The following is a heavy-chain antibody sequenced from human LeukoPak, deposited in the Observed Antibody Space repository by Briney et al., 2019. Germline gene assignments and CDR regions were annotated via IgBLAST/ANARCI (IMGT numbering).Heavy chain of an antibody. V-gene: IGHV1-18*04. J-gene: IGHJ4*02. CDR3: ARDVAGGSSSWYESALL. CDR1: GYTFSDYY. CDR2: ISAYNGNT. Sequence: EASVTVSCKASGYTFSDYYIHWVRQAPGQGLEWMGWISAYNGNTNYAQKLQGRVTMTTDTSTSTAYMELSSLRSEDTAVYCCARDVAGGSSSWYESALLWGQGTLVTVSS. D-gene: IGHD6-13*01.